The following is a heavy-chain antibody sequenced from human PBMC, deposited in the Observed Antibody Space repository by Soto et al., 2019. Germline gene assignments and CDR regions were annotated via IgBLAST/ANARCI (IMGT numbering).Heavy chain of an antibody. CDR2: ISRSGTT. V-gene: IGHV4-34*01. CDR3: ARGPYYYDSSAYYYALAFDI. D-gene: IGHD3-22*01. Sequence: SETLSLTCGVYGGSFSGYYWSWIRQPPGKGLEWIGEISRSGTTNYKPSLKSRVTISVDTSKNQFSLRLNSVTAADTAVYYCARGPYYYDSSAYYYALAFDIWGQGTLVTVSS. CDR1: GGSFSGYY. J-gene: IGHJ3*02.